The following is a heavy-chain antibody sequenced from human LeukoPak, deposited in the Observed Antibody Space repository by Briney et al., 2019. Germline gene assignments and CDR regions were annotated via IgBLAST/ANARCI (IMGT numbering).Heavy chain of an antibody. CDR1: GYTFTSYG. CDR3: ARVISRRTGVTRYCGGGSCYSGYFDY. Sequence: ASVKVSCKASGYTFTSYGINWVRQAPGQGLEWMGWISAYNGNTNYAQKLQGRVTMTTDTSTSTAYMELRSLRSDDTAVYYCARVISRRTGVTRYCGGGSCYSGYFDYWGQGTLVTVSS. D-gene: IGHD2-15*01. J-gene: IGHJ4*02. CDR2: ISAYNGNT. V-gene: IGHV1-18*01.